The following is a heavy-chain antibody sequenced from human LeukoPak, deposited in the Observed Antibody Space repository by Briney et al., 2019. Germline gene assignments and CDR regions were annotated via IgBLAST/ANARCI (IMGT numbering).Heavy chain of an antibody. D-gene: IGHD1-1*01. CDR2: ISSSSSYT. CDR3: ARVENGPNYFDC. J-gene: IGHJ4*02. V-gene: IGHV3-11*06. Sequence: GGSLRLSCAASGFTFSDYYMSWIRQAPGKGLEWVSYISSSSSYTNYADSVKGRFTISRDNAKNSLYLQMNSLRAEDTAVYYCARVENGPNYFDCWGQGTLVTVSS. CDR1: GFTFSDYY.